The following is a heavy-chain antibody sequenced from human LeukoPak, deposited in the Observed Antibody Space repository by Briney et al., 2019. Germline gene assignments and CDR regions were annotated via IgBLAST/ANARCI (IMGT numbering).Heavy chain of an antibody. V-gene: IGHV4-34*01. CDR2: INHSGST. CDR3: ARGQYSYALDY. CDR1: GGSFSGYY. Sequence: SETLSLTCAVYGGSFSGYYWSWIRQPPGKGLEWIGEINHSGSTNYNPSLKSRVTISVDTSKDQFSLKLSSVTAADTAVYYCARGQYSYALDYWGQGTLSPSPQ. J-gene: IGHJ4*02. D-gene: IGHD5-18*01.